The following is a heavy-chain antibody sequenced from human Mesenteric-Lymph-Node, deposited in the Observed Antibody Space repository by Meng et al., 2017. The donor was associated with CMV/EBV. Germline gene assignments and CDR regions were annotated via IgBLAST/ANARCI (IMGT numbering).Heavy chain of an antibody. D-gene: IGHD1-14*01. V-gene: IGHV3-9*01. CDR2: ISLNSGRI. J-gene: IGHJ4*02. CDR1: GFTFDDYA. CDR3: AKVRVANHWYYFDY. Sequence: SLKISCAASGFTFDDYAMHWVRQAPGRGLEWVSGISLNSGRIGYADSVKGRFTISRDNAKNSLYLQMNSLRAEDTAVYYCAKVRVANHWYYFDYWGQGTLVTVSS.